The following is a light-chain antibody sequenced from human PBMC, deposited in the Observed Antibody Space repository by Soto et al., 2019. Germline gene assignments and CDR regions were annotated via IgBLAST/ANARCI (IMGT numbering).Light chain of an antibody. Sequence: SYELTQSPSMSVAPGETATITCGGRGIGRKNVHWYQQKPGQAPVLLIYYDKDRPSGIPERFSGSNSGNTATLTISEVEAGDEADYYCQVWDSGSDHPVFGGGTKLTVL. V-gene: IGLV3-21*04. CDR3: QVWDSGSDHPV. CDR1: GIGRKN. J-gene: IGLJ2*01. CDR2: YDK.